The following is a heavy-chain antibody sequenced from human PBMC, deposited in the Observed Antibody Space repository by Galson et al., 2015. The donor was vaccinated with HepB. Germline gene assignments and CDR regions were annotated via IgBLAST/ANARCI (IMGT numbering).Heavy chain of an antibody. CDR2: TLNTGRT. CDR1: GGAVHGYY. J-gene: IGHJ4*02. CDR3: ARGYYRSGSYIDY. V-gene: IGHV4-4*09. Sequence: ETLSLTCTVYGGAVHGYYWNWICKSPGKALQLIGYTLNTGRTTYHPSFESRVTISMDRSRNLFSLKLTSVTAADTAVYYCARGYYRSGSYIDYWGQGTLVTVSS. D-gene: IGHD3-10*01.